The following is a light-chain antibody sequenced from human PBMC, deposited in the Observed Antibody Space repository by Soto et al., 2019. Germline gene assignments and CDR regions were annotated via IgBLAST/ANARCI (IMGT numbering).Light chain of an antibody. Sequence: DMQMTQSPSSLSASVGDRVTITCQASQDVKMYLNWYQQTPGKVPKLLIYDASKLEAGVPSRFRGSGSGTDFTLTITSLQPEDTGTYYCQQSYSTPFTFGPGTKVDIK. J-gene: IGKJ3*01. CDR1: QDVKMY. CDR3: QQSYSTPFT. CDR2: DAS. V-gene: IGKV1-33*01.